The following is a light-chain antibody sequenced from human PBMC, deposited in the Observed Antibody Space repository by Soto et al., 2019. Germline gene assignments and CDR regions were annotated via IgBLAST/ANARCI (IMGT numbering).Light chain of an antibody. Sequence: DIPLTQPPSTLSASIGDRVVITCRASQTIDRWLAWYQQRPGLAPRLLIYDASTLESGVPSRFSGSGSETEFTLTISSLKPDDFATYHCQQYEGNPTFGQGTTVEVK. CDR2: DAS. J-gene: IGKJ1*01. V-gene: IGKV1-5*01. CDR1: QTIDRW. CDR3: QQYEGNPT.